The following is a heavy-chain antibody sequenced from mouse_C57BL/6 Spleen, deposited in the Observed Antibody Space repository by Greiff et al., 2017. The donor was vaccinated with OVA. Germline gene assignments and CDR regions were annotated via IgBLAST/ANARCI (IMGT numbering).Heavy chain of an antibody. D-gene: IGHD1-1*01. V-gene: IGHV1-76*01. Sequence: VKVVESGAELVRPGASVKLSCKASGYTFTDYYINWVKQRPGQGLEWIARIYPGSGNTYYNEKFKGKATLTAEKSSSTAYMQLSSLTSEDSAVYFCARTPYGSSPLDYWGQGTTLTVSS. CDR3: ARTPYGSSPLDY. CDR1: GYTFTDYY. J-gene: IGHJ2*01. CDR2: IYPGSGNT.